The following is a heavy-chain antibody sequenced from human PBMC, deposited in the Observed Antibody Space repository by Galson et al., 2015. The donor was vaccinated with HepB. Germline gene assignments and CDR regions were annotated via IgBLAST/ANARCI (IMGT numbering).Heavy chain of an antibody. Sequence: SETLSLTCSVSGVSISSNTYYWAWIRQPPGKGLEWIGTIYHGGTTSYNPSLKTRVSMSVNTFRNQFSLRLTSVTAADTAVYYCASLPPSLRHYGDSGGGGFDHRGPGALVTVSS. J-gene: IGHJ4*02. CDR3: ASLPPSLRHYGDSGGGGFDH. D-gene: IGHD4-17*01. CDR2: IYHGGTT. V-gene: IGHV4-39*01. CDR1: GVSISSNTYY.